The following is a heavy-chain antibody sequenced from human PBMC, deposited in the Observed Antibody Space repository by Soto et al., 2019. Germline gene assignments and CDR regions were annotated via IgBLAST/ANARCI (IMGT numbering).Heavy chain of an antibody. CDR2: IYYSGST. CDR1: GGSISSYY. Sequence: PSETLSLTCTVSGGSISSYYWSWIRQPPGKGLEWIGYIYYSGSTNYNPSLKSRVTISVDTSKNQFSPKLSSVTAADTAVYYCARVWGGAFDIWGRGTMVTVSS. D-gene: IGHD3-10*01. J-gene: IGHJ3*02. V-gene: IGHV4-59*01. CDR3: ARVWGGAFDI.